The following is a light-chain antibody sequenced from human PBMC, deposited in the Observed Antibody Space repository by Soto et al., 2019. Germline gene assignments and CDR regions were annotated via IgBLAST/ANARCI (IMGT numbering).Light chain of an antibody. V-gene: IGLV2-14*01. CDR2: DVS. Sequence: QSALTQPASVPGSPGQSITISSTATSSDVGGNNYVSWYQQHPGKAPKLMIYDVSNRPSGVSNRFSGSKTGNTASLTISGLQAEDEADYYCSSYTSSSTLYVFGTGTKLTVL. J-gene: IGLJ1*01. CDR3: SSYTSSSTLYV. CDR1: SSDVGGNNY.